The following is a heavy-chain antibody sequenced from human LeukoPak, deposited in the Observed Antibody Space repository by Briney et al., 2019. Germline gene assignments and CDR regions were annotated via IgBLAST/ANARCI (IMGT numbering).Heavy chain of an antibody. V-gene: IGHV3-21*01. CDR2: ISSSSSYI. CDR3: ARDRTTMVRDYYYYMDV. D-gene: IGHD3-10*01. Sequence: GGSLRLSCAASGFTFSSYSMNWVRQAPGKGLEWVSSISSSSSYIYYADSVKGRFTISRDNAKNSLYLQMNSLRAEDTAVYYCARDRTTMVRDYYYYMDVWGKGTTVTVSS. J-gene: IGHJ6*03. CDR1: GFTFSSYS.